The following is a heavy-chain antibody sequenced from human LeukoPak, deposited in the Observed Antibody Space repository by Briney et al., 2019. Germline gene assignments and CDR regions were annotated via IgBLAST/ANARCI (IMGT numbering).Heavy chain of an antibody. V-gene: IGHV1-2*02. CDR1: GYTFTDYY. Sequence: VASVKVSCKASGYTFTDYYMHWVRQAPGQGLEWMGWINPNSGGTNYAQKFQGRVTMTRDTSISIAYMELSRLRSDDTAVYYCARDREYQPYIHWGQGTLVTVSS. CDR2: INPNSGGT. J-gene: IGHJ4*02. D-gene: IGHD2-2*01. CDR3: ARDREYQPYIH.